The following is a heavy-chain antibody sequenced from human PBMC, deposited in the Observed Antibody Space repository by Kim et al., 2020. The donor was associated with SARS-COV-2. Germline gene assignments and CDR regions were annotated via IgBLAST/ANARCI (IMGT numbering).Heavy chain of an antibody. Sequence: ASVKVSCKVSGYTLTELSMQWVRQAPGKGLEWMGGFDPEDGETIYAQKFQGRVTMTEDTSTDTAYMELSSLRSEDTAVYYCATGTPYCSSTSCYTSWFDPWGQGTLVTVSS. CDR1: GYTLTELS. CDR3: ATGTPYCSSTSCYTSWFDP. D-gene: IGHD2-2*02. CDR2: FDPEDGET. J-gene: IGHJ5*02. V-gene: IGHV1-24*01.